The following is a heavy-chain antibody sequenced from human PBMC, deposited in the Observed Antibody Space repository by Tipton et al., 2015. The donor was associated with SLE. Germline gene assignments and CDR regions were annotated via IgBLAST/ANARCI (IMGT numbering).Heavy chain of an antibody. V-gene: IGHV1-18*01. Sequence: QLVQSGAELKKPGASVKVSCKASGYTFTNYGVSWVRQAPGQGLEWVAWISAYNGNTDYAQKLRGRVTVTTDTSTNTAYLDLRSLRPDDTAVYYCAERYDTFEIWGQGTMVSVPS. CDR2: ISAYNGNT. CDR1: GYTFTNYG. CDR3: AERYDTFEI. D-gene: IGHD1-1*01. J-gene: IGHJ3*02.